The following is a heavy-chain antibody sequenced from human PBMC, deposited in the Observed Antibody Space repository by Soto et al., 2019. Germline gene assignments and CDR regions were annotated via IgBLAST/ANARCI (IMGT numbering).Heavy chain of an antibody. V-gene: IGHV4-30-2*01. CDR1: GGSISSGGYS. J-gene: IGHJ4*02. Sequence: SETLSLTCAVSGGSISSGGYSWSWIRQPPGKGLEWIGYIYHSGSTYYNPSLKSRVTISVDRSKNQFSLKLSSATAADTAVYYCARALTGLFDYWGQGTLVTVSS. CDR3: ARALTGLFDY. CDR2: IYHSGST.